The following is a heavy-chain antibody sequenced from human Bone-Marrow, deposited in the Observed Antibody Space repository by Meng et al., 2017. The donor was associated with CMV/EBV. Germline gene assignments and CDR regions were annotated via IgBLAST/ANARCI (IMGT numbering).Heavy chain of an antibody. CDR1: GGSFSGYY. Sequence: SETLSLTCAVYGGSFSGYYWSWIRQPPGKGLEWIGEINHSGSTNYNPSLKSRVTISVDTSKNQFSLKLSSVTAADTAVYYCARGYYDFWSGYFACDIWGQGKMVNV. J-gene: IGHJ3*02. CDR3: ARGYYDFWSGYFACDI. V-gene: IGHV4-34*01. D-gene: IGHD3-3*01. CDR2: INHSGST.